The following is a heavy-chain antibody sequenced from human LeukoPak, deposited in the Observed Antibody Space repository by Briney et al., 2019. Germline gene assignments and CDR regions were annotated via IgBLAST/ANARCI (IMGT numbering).Heavy chain of an antibody. CDR3: ARDLRSGEGFGELSVDY. V-gene: IGHV1-2*02. CDR2: INPNSGGT. D-gene: IGHD3-10*01. CDR1: GYTFTGYY. Sequence: ASVKVSCKASGYTFTGYYMHWVRQAPGQGLEWMGWINPNSGGTNYVQKFQGRVTMTRDTSISTAYMELSRLRSDDTAVYYCARDLRSGEGFGELSVDYWGQGTLVTVSS. J-gene: IGHJ4*02.